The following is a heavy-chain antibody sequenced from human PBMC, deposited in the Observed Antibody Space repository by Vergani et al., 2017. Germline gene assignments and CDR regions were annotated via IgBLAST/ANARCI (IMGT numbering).Heavy chain of an antibody. CDR2: IIPIFGTA. CDR3: AIHKLGYCSSTSCYAFDY. D-gene: IGHD2-2*01. CDR1: GGTFSSNS. V-gene: IGHV1-69*13. Sequence: QGQLAQSGAEVKKPGSSVKVSCKASGGTFSSNSISWVRQAPGQGLEWMGRIIPIFGTANYAQKFQGRVTITADESTSTAYMELSSLRSEDTAVYYCAIHKLGYCSSTSCYAFDYWGQGTLVTVSS. J-gene: IGHJ4*02.